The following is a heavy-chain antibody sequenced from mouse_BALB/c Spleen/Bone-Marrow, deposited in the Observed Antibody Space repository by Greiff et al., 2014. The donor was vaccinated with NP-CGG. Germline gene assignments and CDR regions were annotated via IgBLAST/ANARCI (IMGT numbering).Heavy chain of an antibody. Sequence: VQLQQSGAELVRPGTSVKVSCKASGCAFTDYLMEWLKQRPGQGLEWIGVINPGSGSTNYNEKFKDKATLTADKSSSTAYMQLSSLTSDDSAVYFCARYDGYFDYWGQGTILTVSS. CDR3: ARYDGYFDY. CDR2: INPGSGST. J-gene: IGHJ2*01. CDR1: GCAFTDYL. V-gene: IGHV1-54*01. D-gene: IGHD2-3*01.